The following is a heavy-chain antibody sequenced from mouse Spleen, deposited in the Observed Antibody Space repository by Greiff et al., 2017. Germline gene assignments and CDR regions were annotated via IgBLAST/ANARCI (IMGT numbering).Heavy chain of an antibody. Sequence: EVKLMESGGGLVKLGGSLKLSCAASGFIFSSYAMSWVRQTPEKRLEWVAPISSGGGNTYYPDSVKGRFTISRDNAKNTLYLQMSSLKSEDTAMYYCARSPYGYEFAYWGQGTLVTVSA. J-gene: IGHJ3*01. V-gene: IGHV5-9*04. CDR3: ARSPYGYEFAY. CDR1: GFIFSSYA. CDR2: ISSGGGNT. D-gene: IGHD2-2*01.